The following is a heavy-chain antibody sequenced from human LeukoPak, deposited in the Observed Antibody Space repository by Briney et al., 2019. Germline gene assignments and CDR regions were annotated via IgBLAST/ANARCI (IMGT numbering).Heavy chain of an antibody. CDR1: GFTFSSYW. D-gene: IGHD4-17*01. V-gene: IGHV3-7*01. J-gene: IGHJ4*02. Sequence: GGSLRLSCAASGFTFSSYWINWVRQAPGKGLEWVAVINQDGSEKYYVDSVKGRFTISRDNAKNSLYLQMNSLRAEDTAVYYCAKRPSDYGDYVTYFDYWGQGTLVTVSS. CDR3: AKRPSDYGDYVTYFDY. CDR2: INQDGSEK.